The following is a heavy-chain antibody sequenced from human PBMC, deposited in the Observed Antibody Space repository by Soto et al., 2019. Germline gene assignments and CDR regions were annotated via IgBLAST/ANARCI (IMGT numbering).Heavy chain of an antibody. D-gene: IGHD3-3*01. Sequence: EVQLVESGGGVVQPGGSLRLSCAASGFIVSDTYMNWVRQAPGKGLEWVSVIYRGGDTYYADSVKGRFTISRDNSTVYLQMNNLRAEDTAMYYCAKEGIGGIFGAGGFEPWGQGTLVTVSS. CDR3: AKEGIGGIFGAGGFEP. V-gene: IGHV3-53*01. CDR2: IYRGGDT. CDR1: GFIVSDTY. J-gene: IGHJ5*02.